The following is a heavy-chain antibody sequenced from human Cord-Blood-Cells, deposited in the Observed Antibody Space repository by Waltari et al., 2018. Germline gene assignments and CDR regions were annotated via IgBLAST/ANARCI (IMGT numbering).Heavy chain of an antibody. CDR1: GGSFSGYY. V-gene: IGHV4-34*01. CDR2: INHSGST. J-gene: IGHJ6*02. D-gene: IGHD2-21*01. Sequence: QVQLQQWGAGLLKPSETLSLTCAVYGGSFSGYYWSWIRQPPGKGLEWIGEINHSGSTNYNPSLKSRVTISVDTSKNQFSLKLSSVTAADTAVYYCARIARWYYYYGMDVWGQGTTVTVSS. CDR3: ARIARWYYYYGMDV.